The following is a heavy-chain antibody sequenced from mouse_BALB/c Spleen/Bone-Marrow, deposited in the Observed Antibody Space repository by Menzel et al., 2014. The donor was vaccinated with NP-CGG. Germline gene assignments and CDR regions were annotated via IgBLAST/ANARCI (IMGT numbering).Heavy chain of an antibody. CDR1: GYTFXDYN. CDR2: IYPYNGGT. D-gene: IGHD2-3*01. CDR3: ARGWLLSWFAY. V-gene: IGHV1S29*02. Sequence: EVQRVESGPELVRPGASVKISCKASGYTFXDYNMHWVKQSHGKSLEWIGNIYPYNGGTGYNQKFKRKATLTVDNSSSTAYMELRSLTSEDSAVYHCARGWLLSWFAYWGQGTLVTVSA. J-gene: IGHJ3*01.